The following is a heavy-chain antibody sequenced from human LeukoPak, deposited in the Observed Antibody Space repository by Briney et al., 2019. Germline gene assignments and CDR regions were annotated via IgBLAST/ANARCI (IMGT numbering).Heavy chain of an antibody. CDR2: IKQDGSEK. J-gene: IGHJ6*03. V-gene: IGHV3-7*01. Sequence: PGRSLRLSCAASRLTFSNYWMTWVRHAPGKGLEWVADIKQDGSEKLYVTSVRGRFTISRDNAKMSLFLQMNSLRAEDTAVYYCARDNGVVHGVYYMDVWGKGTTVTVS. CDR3: ARDNGVVHGVYYMDV. CDR1: RLTFSNYW. D-gene: IGHD3-3*01.